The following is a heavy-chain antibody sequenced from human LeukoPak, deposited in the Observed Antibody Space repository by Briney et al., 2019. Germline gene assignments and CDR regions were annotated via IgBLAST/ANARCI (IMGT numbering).Heavy chain of an antibody. Sequence: GGSLRPSCAASGFSFSSYAMHWVRQAPGKGLGWVAVISYDGSNKYYADPVKGRFTISRDNSKNTLYLQMNSLRAEDTAVYYCAMPHDPEYYFDYWGQGTLVTVSS. CDR1: GFSFSSYA. CDR2: ISYDGSNK. CDR3: AMPHDPEYYFDY. J-gene: IGHJ4*02. V-gene: IGHV3-30*04.